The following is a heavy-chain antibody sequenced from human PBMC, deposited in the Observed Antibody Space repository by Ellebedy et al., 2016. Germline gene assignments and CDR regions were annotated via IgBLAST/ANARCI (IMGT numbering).Heavy chain of an antibody. CDR1: GGSINSYY. D-gene: IGHD5-12*01. V-gene: IGHV4-59*01. Sequence: SETLSLTCAVSGGSINSYYWSWIRQPPGKGLEWIGYIYYSGSTNYNPSLKSRVTISVDTSKTQFSLKRSSVTAADTAVYYCARAVANVRWFDPWGQGTLVTVSS. CDR3: ARAVANVRWFDP. CDR2: IYYSGST. J-gene: IGHJ5*02.